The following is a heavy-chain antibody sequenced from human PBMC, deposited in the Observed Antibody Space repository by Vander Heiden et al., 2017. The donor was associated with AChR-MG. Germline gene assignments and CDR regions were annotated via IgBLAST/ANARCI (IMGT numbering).Heavy chain of an antibody. J-gene: IGHJ6*02. V-gene: IGHV4-4*07. CDR2: IYTSGST. Sequence: QVQLQESGPGLVQPSETLSLTCTASGGSISSYYWSWIRQPAGKGLEWIGRIYTSGSTNYNPSLKSRVTMSVDTSKNQFSLKLSSVTAADTAVYYCARGYSGYASNYYYYGMDVWGQGTTVTVSS. D-gene: IGHD5-12*01. CDR3: ARGYSGYASNYYYYGMDV. CDR1: GGSISSYY.